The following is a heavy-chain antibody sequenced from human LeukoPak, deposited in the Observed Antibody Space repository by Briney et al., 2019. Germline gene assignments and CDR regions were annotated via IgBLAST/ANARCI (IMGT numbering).Heavy chain of an antibody. V-gene: IGHV1-2*02. D-gene: IGHD5-18*01. CDR3: ATDTAMAA. J-gene: IGHJ4*02. Sequence: GASVKVSCKASGYTFTGYYMHWVRQAPGQGLEWMGWINPNSGGTNYAQKFQGRVTITADKSTSTAYMELSSLRSEDTAVYYCATDTAMAARGQGTLVTVSS. CDR1: GYTFTGYY. CDR2: INPNSGGT.